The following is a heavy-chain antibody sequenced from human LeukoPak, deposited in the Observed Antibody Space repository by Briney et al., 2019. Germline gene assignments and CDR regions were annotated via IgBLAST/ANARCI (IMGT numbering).Heavy chain of an antibody. Sequence: GGSLRLSCAAPGITISSYWMSWVRQAPGKGLEWVANIKEDGSEKYYVDSVKGRFTISRDNAKKSLYLQMNRLRAEDAAVYYCEAFYYDESGWGDASDMWGQGTMVTVSS. CDR2: IKEDGSEK. CDR3: EAFYYDESGWGDASDM. J-gene: IGHJ3*02. CDR1: GITISSYW. V-gene: IGHV3-7*01. D-gene: IGHD3-16*01.